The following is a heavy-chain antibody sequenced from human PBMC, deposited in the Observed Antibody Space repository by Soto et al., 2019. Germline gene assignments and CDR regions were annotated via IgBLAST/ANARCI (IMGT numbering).Heavy chain of an antibody. V-gene: IGHV3-15*01. CDR1: GFSFSNGW. Sequence: EVQLVESGGGLVKPGGSLRLSCAASGFSFSNGWMSWVRQALGKGLEWVGRIKSKTDGGTTDYSAPVKGRFTISRDDSNTTLYLQMNSLKTEVTAVYYCSFQESTTVTMFEYWGQGTLVTVSS. CDR2: IKSKTDGGTT. CDR3: SFQESTTVTMFEY. D-gene: IGHD4-17*01. J-gene: IGHJ4*02.